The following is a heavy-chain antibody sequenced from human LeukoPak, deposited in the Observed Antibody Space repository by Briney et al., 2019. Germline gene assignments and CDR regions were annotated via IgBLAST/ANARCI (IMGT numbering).Heavy chain of an antibody. V-gene: IGHV4-4*07. CDR3: ATIAPRGYDAFDI. CDR2: IYTSGST. J-gene: IGHJ3*02. CDR1: GGSISSYY. D-gene: IGHD2-15*01. Sequence: PSETLSLTCTVSGGSISSYYWSWIRQPAGKGLEWIGRIYTSGSTNYNPSLKSRVTMSVDTSKNQFSPKLSSVTAADTAVYYCATIAPRGYDAFDIWGQGTMVTVSS.